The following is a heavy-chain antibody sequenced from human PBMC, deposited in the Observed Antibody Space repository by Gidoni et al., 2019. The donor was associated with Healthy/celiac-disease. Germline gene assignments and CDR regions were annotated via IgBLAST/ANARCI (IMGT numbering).Heavy chain of an antibody. CDR3: ARDIPEKEDIVVVPAATGQDNWFDP. J-gene: IGHJ5*02. Sequence: QVQLVQSGAEVQKPGASVQVSCKASGYTFTSYYMPWVRQAPGQGLEWMGIINPSGGSTSYAQKFQGRVTMTRDTSTSTVYMELSSLRSEDTAVYYCARDIPEKEDIVVVPAATGQDNWFDPWGQGTLVTVSS. D-gene: IGHD2-2*01. V-gene: IGHV1-46*01. CDR1: GYTFTSYY. CDR2: INPSGGST.